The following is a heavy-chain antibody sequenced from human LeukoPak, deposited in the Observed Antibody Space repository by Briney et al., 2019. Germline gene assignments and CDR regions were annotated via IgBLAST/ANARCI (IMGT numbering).Heavy chain of an antibody. Sequence: PSETLSLTCTVSGDSISNDNYFWSWIRQPAGKGLEWIGRIYTGGGTLYNPSLKSRVTISVDTSKNQFSLKLSSLTAADTAIYYCARGIESYGDYGYWGQGILVTVSS. CDR1: GDSISNDNYF. CDR3: ARGIESYGDYGY. V-gene: IGHV4-61*02. J-gene: IGHJ4*02. CDR2: IYTGGGT. D-gene: IGHD4-17*01.